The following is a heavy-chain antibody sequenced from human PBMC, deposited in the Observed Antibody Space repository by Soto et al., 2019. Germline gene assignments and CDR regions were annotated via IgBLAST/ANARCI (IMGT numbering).Heavy chain of an antibody. CDR2: INANNGNT. V-gene: IGHV1-18*04. Sequence: QVQLVQSGAEVKKPGASVKVSCKTSGYTFTGYGLSWVRQAPGQGLEWMAWINANNGNTKYEQKFQGRVTVTTDTSASTAYMELRSLRSDDTAVYYCAREGDTVVIDYWGQGTLVTVSS. CDR3: AREGDTVVIDY. CDR1: GYTFTGYG. J-gene: IGHJ4*02. D-gene: IGHD4-17*01.